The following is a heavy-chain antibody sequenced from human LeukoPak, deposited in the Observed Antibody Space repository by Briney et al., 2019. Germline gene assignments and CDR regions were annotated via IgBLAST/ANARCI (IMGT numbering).Heavy chain of an antibody. D-gene: IGHD3-3*01. CDR1: RYTLTPYY. J-gene: IGHJ4*02. Sequence: ASLKVSSKASRYTLTPYYIHWVRQAPGQRLEWMGWINPNRGGTNYAQKCQRRVTMTRDTSISTAYMELSRLRSDDTAVYYCARGLEWLLYYFDYWGQGTLVTVSS. V-gene: IGHV1-2*02. CDR3: ARGLEWLLYYFDY. CDR2: INPNRGGT.